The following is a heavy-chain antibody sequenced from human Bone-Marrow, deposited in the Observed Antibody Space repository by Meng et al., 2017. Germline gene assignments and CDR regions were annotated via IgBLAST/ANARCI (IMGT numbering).Heavy chain of an antibody. CDR2: INHSGST. V-gene: IGHV4-34*01. CDR1: GGSFSGYY. J-gene: IGHJ4*02. CDR3: VRGVSGTVADY. D-gene: IGHD1-1*01. Sequence: QVHLQQWGAGLLKASETLSLTCAVYGGSFSGYYWSWIRQPPGKGLEWIGEINHSGSTNYNPSLRSRVTRSVDTSKKQVSLKLSSVTAADTALYYCVRGVSGTVADYWGQGTLVTVSS.